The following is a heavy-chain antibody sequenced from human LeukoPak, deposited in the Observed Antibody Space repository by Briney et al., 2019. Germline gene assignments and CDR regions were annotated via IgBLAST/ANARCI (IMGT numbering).Heavy chain of an antibody. CDR1: GGSISSYY. D-gene: IGHD6-13*01. CDR3: ARGGIAAAVSGNFDY. V-gene: IGHV4-59*01. CDR2: IYYSGST. J-gene: IGHJ4*02. Sequence: PSETLSLTCTVSGGSISSYYWSWIRQPPGKGLEWIGYIYYSGSTNYNPSLKSRVTISVDTSKNQFSPKLSSVTAADTAVYYCARGGIAAAVSGNFDYWGQGTLVTVSS.